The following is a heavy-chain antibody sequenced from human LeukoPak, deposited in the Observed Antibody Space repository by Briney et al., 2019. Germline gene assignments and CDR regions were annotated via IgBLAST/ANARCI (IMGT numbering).Heavy chain of an antibody. CDR3: ARGPHKRTYDRDNWFDP. V-gene: IGHV1-46*01. J-gene: IGHJ5*02. CDR1: GYTFTSYY. D-gene: IGHD3-3*01. Sequence: ASVKVSCKASGYTFTSYYMHWVRQAPGQGLEWMGIINPSGGSTSYAQKFQGRVTMTRDMSTSTVYMELSSLRSEDTAVYYCARGPHKRTYDRDNWFDPWGQGTLVTVSS. CDR2: INPSGGST.